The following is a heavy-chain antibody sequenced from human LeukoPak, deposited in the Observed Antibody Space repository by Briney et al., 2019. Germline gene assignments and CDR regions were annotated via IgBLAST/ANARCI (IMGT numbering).Heavy chain of an antibody. CDR3: ARECCGSGWYSGDYYYYYYMDV. D-gene: IGHD6-19*01. V-gene: IGHV4-39*07. CDR2: IYYSGST. Sequence: SETLSLTCTVSGGSISSSSYYWGWIRQPPGKGLEWIGSIYYSGSTYYNPSLKSRVTISVDTSKNQFSLKLSSVTAADTAVYYCARECCGSGWYSGDYYYYYYMDVWGKGTTVTVSS. CDR1: GGSISSSSYY. J-gene: IGHJ6*03.